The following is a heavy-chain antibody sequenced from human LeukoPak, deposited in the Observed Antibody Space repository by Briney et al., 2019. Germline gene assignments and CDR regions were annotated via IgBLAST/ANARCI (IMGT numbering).Heavy chain of an antibody. CDR1: GYTFTSYA. Sequence: ASVKVSCKASGYTFTSYAMHWVRQAPGQGLEWMGWISAYNGNTNYAQKLQGRVTMTTDTSTSTAYMELRSLRSDDTAVYYCARENGGLIDYWGQGTLVTVSS. D-gene: IGHD1-1*01. J-gene: IGHJ4*02. CDR3: ARENGGLIDY. CDR2: ISAYNGNT. V-gene: IGHV1-18*01.